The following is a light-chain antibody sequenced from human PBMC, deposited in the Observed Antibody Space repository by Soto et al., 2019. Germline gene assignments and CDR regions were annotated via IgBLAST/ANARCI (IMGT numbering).Light chain of an antibody. CDR3: QYYDSFRT. CDR2: GAS. V-gene: IGKV3-20*01. CDR1: QSVDSTY. J-gene: IGKJ1*01. Sequence: EIVLTQSPGTLSLSPWERATLSCRASQSVDSTYLTWYQQKPGQAPRLLIYGASGRATGIPDRFSGSVSGTDFTLTLSRLEPEDFAVYFCQYYDSFRTFGQGTKVEIK.